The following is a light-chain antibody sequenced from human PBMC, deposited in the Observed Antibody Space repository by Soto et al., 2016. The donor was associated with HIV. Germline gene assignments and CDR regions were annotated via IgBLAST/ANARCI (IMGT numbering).Light chain of an antibody. CDR3: QVWDSNSDRSVYV. V-gene: IGLV3-21*03. J-gene: IGLJ1*01. CDR1: NIGSKS. Sequence: SYVLTQPPSVSVAPGKTATITCGGNNIGSKSVHWYQQKPGQAPVVVVYDDSDRPSGIPERFSGSNSGNTATLTISRVEAGDEADYYCQVWDSNSDRSVYVFGTGTKVTVL. CDR2: DDS.